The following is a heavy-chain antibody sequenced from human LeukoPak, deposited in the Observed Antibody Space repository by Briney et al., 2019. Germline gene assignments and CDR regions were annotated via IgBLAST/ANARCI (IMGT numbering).Heavy chain of an antibody. Sequence: SETLSLTCAVYGGSFSGYYWSWIRQPPGKGLEWIGEINHSGSTNYNPSLKSRVTISVDTSKNQFSLKLSSVTAADTAVYYCARVKGPRISMVRGVKGGYFDYWGQGTLVTVSS. V-gene: IGHV4-34*01. D-gene: IGHD3-10*01. CDR3: ARVKGPRISMVRGVKGGYFDY. CDR2: INHSGST. J-gene: IGHJ4*02. CDR1: GGSFSGYY.